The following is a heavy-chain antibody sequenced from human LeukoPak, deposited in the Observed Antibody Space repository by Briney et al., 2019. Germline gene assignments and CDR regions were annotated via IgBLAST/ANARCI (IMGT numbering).Heavy chain of an antibody. CDR2: IIPILGIA. J-gene: IGHJ6*02. V-gene: IGHV1-69*04. CDR3: ARDPGDIVLMVCALPYYYYYYGMDV. CDR1: GYTLTGYH. Sequence: SVKVSCKASGYTLTGYHMHWVRQAPGQGLEWMGRIIPILGIANYAQKFQGRVTITADKSTSTAYMELSSLRSEDTAVYYCARDPGDIVLMVCALPYYYYYYGMDVWGQGTTVTVSS. D-gene: IGHD2-8*01.